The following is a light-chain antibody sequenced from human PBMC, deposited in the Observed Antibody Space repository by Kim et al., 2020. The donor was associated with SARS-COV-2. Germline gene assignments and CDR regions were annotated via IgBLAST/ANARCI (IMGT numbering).Light chain of an antibody. CDR1: SSNIGAGYD. J-gene: IGLJ3*02. CDR3: QSFDTSVRSVL. Sequence: RVTSSCTASSSNIGAGYDVHWYQQLPGTVPKLLIYGNNNRPSGVPDRFSGSKSGTSASLAITGLQTEDEADYYCQSFDTSVRSVLFGGGTKVTVL. V-gene: IGLV1-40*01. CDR2: GNN.